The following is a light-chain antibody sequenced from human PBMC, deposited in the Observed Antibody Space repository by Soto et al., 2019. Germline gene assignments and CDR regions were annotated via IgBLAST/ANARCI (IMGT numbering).Light chain of an antibody. J-gene: IGKJ4*01. Sequence: IELTHSPSSLSASVGDRVTITCRASQGISSYLAWYQQKPGKAPKLLIYAASTLQSGVPSRFRGSGSGTDLTLTISSLQPEDFATYYCQQLNSYQLTFGGGTKVDIX. CDR2: AAS. CDR1: QGISSY. V-gene: IGKV1-9*01. CDR3: QQLNSYQLT.